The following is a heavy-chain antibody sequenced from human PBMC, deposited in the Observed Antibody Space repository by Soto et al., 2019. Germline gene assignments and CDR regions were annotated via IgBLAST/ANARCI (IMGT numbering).Heavy chain of an antibody. CDR1: GGTFSSYA. CDR2: IIPIFGTA. Sequence: QVQLVQSGAEVKKPGSSVKVSCKASGGTFSSYAISWVRQAPGQGLEWMGGIIPIFGTANYAQKFQGRVTITADKSTSTAYMELSSLRSEDTAVYYCARDRRRWLQLNYYYYGMDVWGQGTTVTVSS. CDR3: ARDRRRWLQLNYYYYGMDV. D-gene: IGHD5-12*01. V-gene: IGHV1-69*06. J-gene: IGHJ6*02.